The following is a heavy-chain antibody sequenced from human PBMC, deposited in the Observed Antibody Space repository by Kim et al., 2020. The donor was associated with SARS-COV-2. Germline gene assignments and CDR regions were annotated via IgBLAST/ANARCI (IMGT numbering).Heavy chain of an antibody. V-gene: IGHV5-10-1*01. J-gene: IGHJ3*02. Sequence: GESLKISCKGSGYSFTSYWISWVRQMPGKGLEWMGRIDPSDSYTNYSPSFQGHVTISADKSISTAYLQWSSLKASDTAMYYCARHEGDDGDDDAFDIWGQGTMVTVSS. D-gene: IGHD3-10*01. CDR2: IDPSDSYT. CDR1: GYSFTSYW. CDR3: ARHEGDDGDDDAFDI.